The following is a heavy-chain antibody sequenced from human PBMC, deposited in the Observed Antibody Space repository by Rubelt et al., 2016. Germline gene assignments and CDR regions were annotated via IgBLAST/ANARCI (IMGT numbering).Heavy chain of an antibody. CDR1: GGSISSTNYY. D-gene: IGHD6-19*01. V-gene: IGHV4-39*01. J-gene: IGHJ4*02. CDR2: IYYSGTT. CDR3: ARVSSGWMYYFDY. Sequence: QLRLQESGPGLVKPSETLSLTCTVSGGSISSTNYYWGWIRQPPGKGLEWIGSIYYSGTTYYDPSLQSRVTISVDTSRNQFSLKLNSVTPEDTAVYYCARVSSGWMYYFDYWGQGTLVTVSS.